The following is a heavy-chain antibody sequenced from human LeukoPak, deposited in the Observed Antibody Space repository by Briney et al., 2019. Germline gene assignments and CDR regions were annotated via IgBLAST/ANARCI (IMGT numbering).Heavy chain of an antibody. Sequence: GSSVKVSCKTSGGTFTNYPISWVRQAPGHGLEWMGGIMPIFGTAHYAEKFQPRVTITADESTSTVFLELRSLKSEDTAVYYCARRGPTPYYYYMDVWGNGTTVTVSS. CDR1: GGTFTNYP. J-gene: IGHJ6*03. CDR2: IMPIFGTA. CDR3: ARRGPTPYYYYMDV. V-gene: IGHV1-69*01. D-gene: IGHD2-15*01.